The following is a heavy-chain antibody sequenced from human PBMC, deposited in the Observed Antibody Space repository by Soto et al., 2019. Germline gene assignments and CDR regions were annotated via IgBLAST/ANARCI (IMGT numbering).Heavy chain of an antibody. CDR1: GFTFSSYS. D-gene: IGHD6-13*01. J-gene: IGHJ6*03. CDR2: ISSSSSTI. Sequence: GGSLRLSCAASGFTFSSYSMNWVRQAPGKGLEWVSYISSSSSTIYYADSVKGRFTISRDNAKNSLYLQMNSLRAEDTAVYYCSSLKTYYYYMDVWGKGTTVTVSS. CDR3: SSLKTYYYYMDV. V-gene: IGHV3-48*01.